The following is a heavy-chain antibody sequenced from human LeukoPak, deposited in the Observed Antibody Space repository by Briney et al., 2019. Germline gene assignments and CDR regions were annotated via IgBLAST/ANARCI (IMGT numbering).Heavy chain of an antibody. CDR2: IKQHGGEI. CDR3: ARGGAPGFYFDS. Sequence: GGSLRLSCAASGFFFSSHSMNWVRQAPWKGLEWVANIKQHGGEIYYVDSVRGRFTISRDNAKNSLYLQMNSLRAEDTAVYYCARGGAPGFYFDSWGQGTLVTVSS. CDR1: GFFFSSHS. D-gene: IGHD4/OR15-4a*01. J-gene: IGHJ4*02. V-gene: IGHV3-7*01.